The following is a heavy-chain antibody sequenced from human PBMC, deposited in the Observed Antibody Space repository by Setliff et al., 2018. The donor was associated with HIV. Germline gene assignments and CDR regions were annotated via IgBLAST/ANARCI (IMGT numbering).Heavy chain of an antibody. CDR3: ARPRRVRSRAWYWFDP. V-gene: IGHV4-39*01. D-gene: IGHD6-19*01. CDR2: IYYSGST. J-gene: IGHJ5*02. CDR1: GGSISSNNYY. Sequence: PSETLSLTCTVSGGSISSNNYYWGWIRQPPGKGLEWIASIYYSGSTYYNPSLKSRITISVDTSKNQFSLRLSSVTAADTAVYYCARPRRVRSRAWYWFDPWGQGTLVTVSS.